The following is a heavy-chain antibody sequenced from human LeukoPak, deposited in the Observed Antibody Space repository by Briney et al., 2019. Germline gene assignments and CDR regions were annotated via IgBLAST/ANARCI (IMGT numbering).Heavy chain of an antibody. V-gene: IGHV1-2*02. Sequence: ASVKVSCKASGYTFTDYYMHWVRQAPGQGLEWMGWISPNSGDTNYARKFQGRVTMTRDTSITTAYMELSRLRSDDTAVYYCARDGGLDYWGQGTPVTVSS. J-gene: IGHJ4*02. CDR1: GYTFTDYY. CDR2: ISPNSGDT. D-gene: IGHD2-15*01. CDR3: ARDGGLDY.